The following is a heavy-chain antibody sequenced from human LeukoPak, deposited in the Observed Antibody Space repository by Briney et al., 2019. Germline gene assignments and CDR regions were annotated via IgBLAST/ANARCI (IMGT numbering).Heavy chain of an antibody. CDR2: INHSGST. V-gene: IGHV4-34*01. CDR1: GGSFSGYY. J-gene: IGHJ4*02. CDR3: ARGASVFYNYYFDY. D-gene: IGHD1-1*01. Sequence: SETLSLTCAVYGGSFSGYYWSWIRQPPGKGLEWIGEINHSGSTNYNPSLKSRVTISVDTSKNQFSLKLSSVTAADTAVYYRARGASVFYNYYFDYWGQGTLVTVSS.